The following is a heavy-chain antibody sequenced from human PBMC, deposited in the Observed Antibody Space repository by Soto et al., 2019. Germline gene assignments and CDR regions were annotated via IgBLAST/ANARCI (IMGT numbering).Heavy chain of an antibody. Sequence: PGGSLRLSCEASGFTFSDYYMSWIRQAPGKGLEWFSYIINSGNGHYIYYAGSAKGRFTISTANAENTLYLQMNSLRAEESVVVYCARDIDASCLFFDYWGQGTLVTVSS. CDR2: IINSGNGHYI. CDR3: ARDIDASCLFFDY. CDR1: GFTFSDYY. V-gene: IGHV3-11*01. D-gene: IGHD1-26*01. J-gene: IGHJ4*02.